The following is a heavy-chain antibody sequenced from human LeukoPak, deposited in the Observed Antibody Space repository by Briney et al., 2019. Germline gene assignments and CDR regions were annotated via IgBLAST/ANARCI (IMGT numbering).Heavy chain of an antibody. Sequence: PSETLSLTCAVYGGSFSGYYWSWIRQPPGKGLEWIGEINHSGSTNYSPSLKSRVTISVDTSKNQFSLKLSSVTAADTAVYYCARVGARWLQLKAFDIWGQGTMVTVSS. CDR3: ARVGARWLQLKAFDI. J-gene: IGHJ3*02. V-gene: IGHV4-34*01. CDR2: INHSGST. D-gene: IGHD5-24*01. CDR1: GGSFSGYY.